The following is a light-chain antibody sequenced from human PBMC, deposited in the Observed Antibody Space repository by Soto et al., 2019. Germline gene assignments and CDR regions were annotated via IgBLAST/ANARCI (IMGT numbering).Light chain of an antibody. V-gene: IGKV1-33*01. CDR1: QDIKNY. J-gene: IGKJ2*02. CDR2: DAA. CDR3: QQFGSVPCT. Sequence: IEMTQSPSALSASAGDRVTITCQASQDIKNYVIWYQQKPGRAPKLLIYDAASLGTGVSSRFSGSGSGTHFTLTISSLPPEDVATYYCQQFGSVPCTFGQGNKLEIK.